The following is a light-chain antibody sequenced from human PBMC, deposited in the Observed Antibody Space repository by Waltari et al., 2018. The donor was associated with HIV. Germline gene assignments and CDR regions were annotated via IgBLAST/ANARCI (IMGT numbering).Light chain of an antibody. Sequence: SYEVTQPPSLSVSPGQTASIPSSAHKSGEKYACWYQQNPGQSPVLVIYAATKRPPEIPELFSASNSRNAATLTITGTHAMEEAYYYCQAWDSTTWVFGGGTKLTVL. V-gene: IGLV3-1*01. CDR3: QAWDSTTWV. CDR2: AAT. CDR1: KSGEKY. J-gene: IGLJ3*02.